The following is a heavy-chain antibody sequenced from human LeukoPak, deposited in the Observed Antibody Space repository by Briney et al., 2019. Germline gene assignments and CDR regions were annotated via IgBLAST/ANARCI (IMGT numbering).Heavy chain of an antibody. V-gene: IGHV3-48*03. D-gene: IGHD1-26*01. Sequence: GGSLRLSCAASGFTFSSYEMNWVRQAPGKGLGWVSYISGSGSTIYYADSVKGRFTISRDNAKNSLYLQMNSLRAEDTAVYYCARVRYSGSYYYWGQGTLVTVSS. J-gene: IGHJ4*02. CDR2: ISGSGSTI. CDR1: GFTFSSYE. CDR3: ARVRYSGSYYY.